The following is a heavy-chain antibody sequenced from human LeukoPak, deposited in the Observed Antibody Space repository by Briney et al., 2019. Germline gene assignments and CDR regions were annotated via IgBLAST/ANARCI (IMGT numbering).Heavy chain of an antibody. CDR1: GYTLTELS. CDR3: ATDLSGYYDSSGSY. V-gene: IGHV1-24*01. D-gene: IGHD3-22*01. Sequence: ASVKVSCKVSGYTLTELSMHWVRQAPGKGLGWMGGFDPEDGETIYAQKFQGRVTMTEDTSTDTAYMELSSLRSEDTAVYYCATDLSGYYDSSGSYWGQGTLVTVSS. CDR2: FDPEDGET. J-gene: IGHJ4*02.